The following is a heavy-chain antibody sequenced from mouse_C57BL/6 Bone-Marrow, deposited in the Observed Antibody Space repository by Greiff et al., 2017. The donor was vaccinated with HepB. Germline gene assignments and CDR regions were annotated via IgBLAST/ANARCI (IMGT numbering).Heavy chain of an antibody. V-gene: IGHV5-6*01. J-gene: IGHJ2*01. CDR2: ISSGGSYT. CDR3: ARHRGNYGSYFDY. Sequence: VQLKQSGGDLVKPGGSLKLSCAASGFTFSSYGMSWVRQTPDKRLEWVATISSGGSYTYYPDSVKGRFTISRDNAKNTLYLQMSSLKSEDTAMYNCARHRGNYGSYFDYWGQGTTLTVSS. CDR1: GFTFSSYG. D-gene: IGHD2-1*01.